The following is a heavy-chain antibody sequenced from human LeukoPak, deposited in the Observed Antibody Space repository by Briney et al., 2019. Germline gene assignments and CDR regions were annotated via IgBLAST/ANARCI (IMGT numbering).Heavy chain of an antibody. J-gene: IGHJ4*02. Sequence: GGSLRLSCAASGFAFRSYAMSWVRQAPGKGLEWVSALSGGGGSTYYADSVKGRFTISRDNSKNTLYLQMSSLRAEDTAVYYCAKDNGDYGFDYWGQGTLATVSS. CDR3: AKDNGDYGFDY. CDR1: GFAFRSYA. D-gene: IGHD4-17*01. CDR2: LSGGGGST. V-gene: IGHV3-23*01.